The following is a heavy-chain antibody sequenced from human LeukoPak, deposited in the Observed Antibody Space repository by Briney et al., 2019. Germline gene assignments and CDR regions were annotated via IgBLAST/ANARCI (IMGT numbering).Heavy chain of an antibody. CDR3: ARDHDYGGSSGDY. CDR2: IKQDGSEK. V-gene: IGHV3-7*05. Sequence: GGSLRLSCAASGFTFSSYWMSWVRQAPGKGLEWVANIKQDGSEKYYVDSVKGRFTISRDNAKNSLYLQMNSLRAEDTAVYYCARDHDYGGSSGDYWGQGTLVTVSS. J-gene: IGHJ4*02. D-gene: IGHD4-23*01. CDR1: GFTFSSYW.